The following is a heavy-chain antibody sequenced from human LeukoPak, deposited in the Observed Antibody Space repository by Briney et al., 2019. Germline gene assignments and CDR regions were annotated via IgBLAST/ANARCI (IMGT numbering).Heavy chain of an antibody. CDR1: GFTFSSYS. CDR2: ISSSSSYI. D-gene: IGHD3-3*01. CDR3: ASYYDFWSGYRRHTDY. J-gene: IGHJ4*02. Sequence: PGGSLRLSCAASGFTFSSYSMNWVRQAPGKGLEWVSSISSSSSYIYYAESVKDLFTISRENAKNSLYLQMNSLRAEATAVYYCASYYDFWSGYRRHTDYWGERTLVTVSS. V-gene: IGHV3-21*01.